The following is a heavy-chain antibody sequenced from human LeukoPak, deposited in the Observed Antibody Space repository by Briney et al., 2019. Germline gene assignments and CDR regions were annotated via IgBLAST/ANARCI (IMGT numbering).Heavy chain of an antibody. CDR2: IYSGGST. CDR3: ARGTVITGTTAYYFDY. Sequence: GGSLRLSCAASGFTVSSNYMSWVRQAPGKGLEWVSVIYSGGSTYYADSVKGRFTISRDNSKNTLYLQMSSLRAEDTAVYYCARGTVITGTTAYYFDYWGQGTLVTVSS. D-gene: IGHD1-7*01. J-gene: IGHJ4*02. CDR1: GFTVSSNY. V-gene: IGHV3-53*01.